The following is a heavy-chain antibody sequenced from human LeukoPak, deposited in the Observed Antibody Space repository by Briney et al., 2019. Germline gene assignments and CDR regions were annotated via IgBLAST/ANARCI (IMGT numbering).Heavy chain of an antibody. Sequence: ASVKVSCKASGYTFTSYYMHWVRQAPGQGLEWMGIINPSGGSTSYAQKFQGRVTITTDESTSTAYMELSSLRSEDTAVYYCARGSARYDFWSGSLDYWGQGTLVTVSS. V-gene: IGHV1-46*01. CDR2: INPSGGST. CDR1: GYTFTSYY. CDR3: ARGSARYDFWSGSLDY. D-gene: IGHD3-3*01. J-gene: IGHJ4*02.